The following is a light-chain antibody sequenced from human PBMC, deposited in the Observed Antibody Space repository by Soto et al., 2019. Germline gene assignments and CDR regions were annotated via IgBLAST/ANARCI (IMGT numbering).Light chain of an antibody. CDR3: SSYTSSSTLRV. J-gene: IGLJ2*01. CDR2: DVS. Sequence: QSALTQPASVSGSPGQSITISCTGTSSDVGGYNYVSWYQQHPGKAPKLMIYDVSNRPSGVSNRFSGSKSGNTASLTISGLQDDDEADYYCSSYTSSSTLRVFGGGTKLTVL. V-gene: IGLV2-14*01. CDR1: SSDVGGYNY.